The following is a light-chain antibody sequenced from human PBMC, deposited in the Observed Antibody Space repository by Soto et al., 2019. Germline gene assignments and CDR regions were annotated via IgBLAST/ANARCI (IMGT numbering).Light chain of an antibody. CDR3: AAWDDSLSGWV. V-gene: IGLV1-44*01. CDR2: SNN. CDR1: SSNIGSNT. Sequence: QSVLTQPPSASGTPGQRVTISCSGSSSNIGSNTVNWYQQLPGTAPKLLIYSNNQRPSGVPDRFSGSKSGTSASLAISGLQEDEADYYCAAWDDSLSGWVFGGGTKLTVL. J-gene: IGLJ3*02.